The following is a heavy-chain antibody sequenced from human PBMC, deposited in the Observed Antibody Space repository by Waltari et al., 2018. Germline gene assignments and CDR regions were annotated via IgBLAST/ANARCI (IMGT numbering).Heavy chain of an antibody. Sequence: QVQLQQSGPGLVKPSQTLSLTCAISGDSVSTNKAAWNWIRQSPSRGLEWLGRTYYRSKWFNDYATSGKSRIIINPDTSKNQFSLQLNSVTPEDTAVYYCARDPNSAVVTSYYGLDVWGQGTTVTVSS. J-gene: IGHJ6*02. CDR2: TYYRSKWFN. V-gene: IGHV6-1*01. CDR1: GDSVSTNKAA. D-gene: IGHD2-21*02. CDR3: ARDPNSAVVTSYYGLDV.